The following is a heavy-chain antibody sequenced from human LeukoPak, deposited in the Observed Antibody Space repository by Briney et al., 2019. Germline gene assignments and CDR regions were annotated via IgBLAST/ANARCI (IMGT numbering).Heavy chain of an antibody. D-gene: IGHD4-17*01. V-gene: IGHV1-18*01. CDR2: ISAYNGNT. Sequence: GASVKVSCKASGYTFTSYGISWVRQAPGQGLEWMGWISAYNGNTNYAQKLQGRVTMTTDTSTSTAYMELRSLRSDDTAVYYCARDSDYGDYLGYYYYYMDVWGKGTTVTISS. J-gene: IGHJ6*03. CDR1: GYTFTSYG. CDR3: ARDSDYGDYLGYYYYYMDV.